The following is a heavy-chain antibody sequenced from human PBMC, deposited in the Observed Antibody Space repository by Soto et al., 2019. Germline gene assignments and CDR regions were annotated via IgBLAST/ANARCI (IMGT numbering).Heavy chain of an antibody. Sequence: PSETLSLTCAVSGGFISSGDSSWSWIRQPPGRGLEWIGHIYHSGSTNYNPSLKSRLTISVDKSKNQFSLKLSSVTAADTAVYYCARFRVSGYNWNLKGGGFDYWGQGTLVTVSS. CDR1: GGFISSGDSS. D-gene: IGHD1-7*01. CDR2: IYHSGST. J-gene: IGHJ4*02. V-gene: IGHV4-30-2*01. CDR3: ARFRVSGYNWNLKGGGFDY.